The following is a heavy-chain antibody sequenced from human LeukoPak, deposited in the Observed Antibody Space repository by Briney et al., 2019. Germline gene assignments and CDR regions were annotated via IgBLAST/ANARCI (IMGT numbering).Heavy chain of an antibody. V-gene: IGHV3-23*01. CDR1: GFTFSSYA. J-gene: IGHJ6*02. CDR2: ISGSGGST. Sequence: EGSLRLSCAASGFTFSSYAMSWVRQAPGKGLEWVSAISGSGGSTYYADSVKGRFSISRDNSKNTLYLQMNSLRAEDTAVYYCAKETDQYYYYGMDVWGQGTTVTVSS. CDR3: AKETDQYYYYGMDV.